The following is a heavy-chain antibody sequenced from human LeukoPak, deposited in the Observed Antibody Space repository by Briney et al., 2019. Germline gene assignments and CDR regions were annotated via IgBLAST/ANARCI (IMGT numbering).Heavy chain of an antibody. V-gene: IGHV1-18*01. CDR1: GYTFTSYG. J-gene: IGHJ1*01. D-gene: IGHD6-19*01. CDR3: ARDGPNAGYSSGSFD. Sequence: ASVKVSCKASGYTFTSYGISWVRQAPGQGLEWMGWISAYNGNTNYAQKFQGRVTMTRDTSISTAYMELSRLRSEDTAVYYCARDGPNAGYSSGSFDWGQGTLVTVSS. CDR2: ISAYNGNT.